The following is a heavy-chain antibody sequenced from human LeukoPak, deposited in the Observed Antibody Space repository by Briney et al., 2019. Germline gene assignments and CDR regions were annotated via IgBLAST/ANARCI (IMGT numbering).Heavy chain of an antibody. Sequence: GGSLRLSCAASGFTFSSYGMHGVRQAPGKGLEWVAVIWYDGSNKYYADSVKGRFTISRDNSKNTLYLQMNSLRAEDTAVYYCARDSQYYYDSSGLDYWGQGTLVTVSS. CDR3: ARDSQYYYDSSGLDY. J-gene: IGHJ4*02. CDR2: IWYDGSNK. V-gene: IGHV3-33*01. CDR1: GFTFSSYG. D-gene: IGHD3-22*01.